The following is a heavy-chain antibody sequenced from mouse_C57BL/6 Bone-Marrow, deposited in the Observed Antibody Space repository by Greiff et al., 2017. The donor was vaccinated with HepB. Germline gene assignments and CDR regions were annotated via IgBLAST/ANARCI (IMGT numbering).Heavy chain of an antibody. V-gene: IGHV1-55*01. CDR1: GYTFTSYW. J-gene: IGHJ2*01. CDR3: ARSPYGSSYGY. CDR2: IYPGSGST. Sequence: VKLQQPGAELVKPGASVKMSCKASGYTFTSYWITWVKQRPGQGLEWIGDIYPGSGSTNYNEKFKSKATLTVDTSSSTAYMQLSSLTSEDSAVYYCARSPYGSSYGYWGQGTTLTVSS. D-gene: IGHD1-1*01.